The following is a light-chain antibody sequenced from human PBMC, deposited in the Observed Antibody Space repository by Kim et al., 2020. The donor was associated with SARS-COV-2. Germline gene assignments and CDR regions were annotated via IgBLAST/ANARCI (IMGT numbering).Light chain of an antibody. CDR3: QQYNIWRT. CDR1: HSVSSK. CDR2: GAS. J-gene: IGKJ1*01. V-gene: IGKV3-15*01. Sequence: SVTPGERATRSCRASHSVSSKLAWYQQRPGQAPRLLIYGASTRATGIPARFSASGSVTEFTLVIGSLQPEDFAVYYCQQYNIWRTFGQGTKVDIK.